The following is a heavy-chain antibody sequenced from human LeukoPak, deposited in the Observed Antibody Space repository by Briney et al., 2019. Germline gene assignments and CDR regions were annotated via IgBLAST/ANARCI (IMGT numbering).Heavy chain of an antibody. V-gene: IGHV4-39*01. Sequence: SETLSLTCTVSGGSISSSSYYWGWIRQPPGKGLEWIGSIYYSGSTYYNPSLKSRVTISVDTSKNQFSLKLSSVTAADTAVYYCASAHRPGATVVTPKSAFDTWGQGTMVTVSS. D-gene: IGHD4-23*01. CDR2: IYYSGST. J-gene: IGHJ3*02. CDR3: ASAHRPGATVVTPKSAFDT. CDR1: GGSISSSSYY.